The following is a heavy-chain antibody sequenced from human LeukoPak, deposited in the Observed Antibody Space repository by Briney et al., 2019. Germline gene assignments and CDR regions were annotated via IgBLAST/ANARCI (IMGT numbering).Heavy chain of an antibody. CDR1: GGSISSYY. J-gene: IGHJ5*02. CDR3: ARGGGSSMSFRFDP. V-gene: IGHV4-59*01. Sequence: SETLSLTCTVSGGSISSYYWSWIRQPPGKGLEWVGYIYYSGSTNYNPSLKSRVTISVATSKNQFSLKLSSVTAADTAVYYCARGGGSSMSFRFDPWGQGTLVTVSS. D-gene: IGHD2-15*01. CDR2: IYYSGST.